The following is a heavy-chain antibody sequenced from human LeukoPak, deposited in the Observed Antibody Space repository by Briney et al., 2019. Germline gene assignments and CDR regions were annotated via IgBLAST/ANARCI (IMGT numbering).Heavy chain of an antibody. CDR3: TTGLTVTTYYYGMGV. Sequence: GGSLRLSCAASGFTFSNAWMSWVRQAPGKGLEWVGRIKSKTDGGTTDYAAPVKGRFTISRDDSKNTLYLQMNSLKTEDTAVYYCTTGLTVTTYYYGMGVWGQGTTVTVSS. CDR2: IKSKTDGGTT. J-gene: IGHJ6*02. V-gene: IGHV3-15*01. D-gene: IGHD4-11*01. CDR1: GFTFSNAW.